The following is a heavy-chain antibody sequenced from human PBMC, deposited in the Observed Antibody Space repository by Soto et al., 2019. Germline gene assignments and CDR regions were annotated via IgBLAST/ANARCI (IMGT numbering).Heavy chain of an antibody. V-gene: IGHV1-69*06. D-gene: IGHD6-13*01. J-gene: IGHJ4*02. CDR3: ARVRGATFIAAAGSYFDY. CDR1: GGTFSSYA. Sequence: SVKVSCKASGGTFSSYAISWVRQAPGQGLEWMGGIIPIFGTANYAQKFQGRVTITADKSTSTAYMELSSLRSEDTAVYYCARVRGATFIAAAGSYFDYWGQGTLVTVFS. CDR2: IIPIFGTA.